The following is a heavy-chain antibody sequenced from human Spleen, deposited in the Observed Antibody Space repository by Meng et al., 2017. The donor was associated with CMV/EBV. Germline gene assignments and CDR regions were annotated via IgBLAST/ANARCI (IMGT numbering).Heavy chain of an antibody. CDR2: VSYSGST. CDR3: ARDGSGFQL. D-gene: IGHD3-22*01. J-gene: IGHJ4*02. Sequence: SETLSLTCTVSVDSVTSHNYYWAWIRQPPGKGLEWIGYVSYSGSTNYNPSLKSRVTISVDTSKNQFSLRLSSVTAADAAVYYCARDGSGFQLWGQGTLVTVSS. CDR1: VDSVTSHNYY. V-gene: IGHV4-61*01.